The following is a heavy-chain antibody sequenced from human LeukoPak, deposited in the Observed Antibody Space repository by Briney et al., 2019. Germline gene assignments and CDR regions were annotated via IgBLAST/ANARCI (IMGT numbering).Heavy chain of an antibody. CDR2: IIPIFGTA. CDR1: GGTFSRYA. CDR3: ARDAVSSIAARRHQYYYYYYMDV. D-gene: IGHD6-6*01. Sequence: GASVKVSCKASGGTFSRYAISWVRQAPGQGLEWMGGIIPIFGTANYAQKFQGRVTITTDESTSTAYMELSSLRSEDTAVYYCARDAVSSIAARRHQYYYYYYMDVWGKGTTVTVPS. V-gene: IGHV1-69*05. J-gene: IGHJ6*03.